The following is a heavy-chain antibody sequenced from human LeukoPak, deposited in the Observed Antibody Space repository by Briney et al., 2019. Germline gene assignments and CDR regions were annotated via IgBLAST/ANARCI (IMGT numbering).Heavy chain of an antibody. CDR1: GFTFSSYG. CDR2: IRYDGSNK. V-gene: IGHV3-30*02. CDR3: AKGPQVGSGYHPDY. Sequence: GGSLRLSCAASGFTFSSYGMHWVRQAPGKGLEWVAFIRYDGSNKYYADSVKGRFTISRDNSKNTLYVQMNSLRAEDTAVYYCAKGPQVGSGYHPDYWGQGTLVTVSS. J-gene: IGHJ4*02. D-gene: IGHD3-22*01.